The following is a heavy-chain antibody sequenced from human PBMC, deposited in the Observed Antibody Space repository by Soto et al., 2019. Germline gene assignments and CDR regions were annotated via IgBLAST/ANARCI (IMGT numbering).Heavy chain of an antibody. CDR2: IIPIFGTA. D-gene: IGHD3-3*01. V-gene: IGHV1-69*13. CDR3: ARDFGRTVEPDDYYYYYGMDV. Sequence: SVKVSCKASGGTFSSYAISWVRQAPGQGLEWMGGIIPIFGTANYAQKFQGRVTITADESTSTAYMELSSLRSEDTAVYYCARDFGRTVEPDDYYYYYGMDVWGQGTTVTVSS. J-gene: IGHJ6*02. CDR1: GGTFSSYA.